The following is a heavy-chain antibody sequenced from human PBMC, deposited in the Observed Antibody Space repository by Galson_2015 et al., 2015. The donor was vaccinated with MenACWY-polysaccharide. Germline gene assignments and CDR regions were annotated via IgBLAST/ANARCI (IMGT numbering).Heavy chain of an antibody. J-gene: IGHJ4*02. CDR2: IRQDGNEK. Sequence: SLRLSCAASGFTLASYWMGWVRQAPGKGLAWVANIRQDGNEKYYVDSVKGRFTISRDNARNSLYLQMNSLRAEDTAVYYCARDPTFDYWGQGTLVTVSS. CDR1: GFTLASYW. CDR3: ARDPTFDY. V-gene: IGHV3-7*01.